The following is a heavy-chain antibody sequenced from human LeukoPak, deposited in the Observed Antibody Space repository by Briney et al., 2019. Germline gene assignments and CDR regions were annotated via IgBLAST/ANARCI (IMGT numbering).Heavy chain of an antibody. CDR1: GSSLTSYW. J-gene: IGHJ5*02. V-gene: IGHV5-51*01. D-gene: IGHD6-6*01. CDR2: IYPDDSDT. Sequence: GESLQISCKASGSSLTSYWIGWVRQLPGKGLEWMGIIYPDDSDTRYSPSFQGQVTISADKSISTAYMQWSSLKASDTAMYYCARQVSSSGWFDHWGQGTLVTVSS. CDR3: ARQVSSSGWFDH.